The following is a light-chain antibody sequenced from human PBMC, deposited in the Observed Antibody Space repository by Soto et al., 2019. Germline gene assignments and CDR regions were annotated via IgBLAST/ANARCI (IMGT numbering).Light chain of an antibody. CDR3: AAYYHHSCS. Sequence: GETATLSFRVAQSVSNNYLAWYQQKPGQATRLLFYEASTRATGIPARFSGTGSGTEFTLTISSLQAEQKTAYYCAAYYHHSCSFGQ. J-gene: IGKJ1*01. CDR1: QSVSNN. CDR2: EAS. V-gene: IGKV3-15*01.